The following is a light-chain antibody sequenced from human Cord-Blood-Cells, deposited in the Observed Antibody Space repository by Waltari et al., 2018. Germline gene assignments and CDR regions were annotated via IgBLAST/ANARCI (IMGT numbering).Light chain of an antibody. CDR3: QQYNSYGT. Sequence: DIQMTQSPSTLSASVVDRFTITCRASQSISSWLAWYQQKPGKAPKLLIYKASSLESGVPSRFSGSGSGTEFTLTISSLQPDDFATYYCQQYNSYGTFGQGTKVEIK. J-gene: IGKJ1*01. CDR2: KAS. CDR1: QSISSW. V-gene: IGKV1-5*03.